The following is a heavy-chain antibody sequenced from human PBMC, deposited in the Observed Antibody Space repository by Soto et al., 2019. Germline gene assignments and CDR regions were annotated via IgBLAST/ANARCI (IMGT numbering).Heavy chain of an antibody. Sequence: EVQLLESGGGLVQPGGSLRLSCAAAGFSFDIYAMAWVRQAPGEGLEWVSSIYRSGAGTHYADSVKGRFTISRDSSKNTLYLQMTSLRADDTAVYYCAKSRQGDSLDMWFDTCGQGTLVTVSS. D-gene: IGHD2-21*02. V-gene: IGHV3-23*05. J-gene: IGHJ5*02. CDR1: GFSFDIYA. CDR2: IYRSGAGT. CDR3: AKSRQGDSLDMWFDT.